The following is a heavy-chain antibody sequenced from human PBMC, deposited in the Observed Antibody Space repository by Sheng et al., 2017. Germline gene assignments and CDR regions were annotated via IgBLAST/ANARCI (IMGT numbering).Heavy chain of an antibody. D-gene: IGHD3-22*01. CDR3: ARGPSQDMIVVVINPYYYYGMDV. V-gene: IGHV4-34*01. J-gene: IGHJ6*02. Sequence: QVQLQQWGAGLLKPSETLSLTCAVYGGSFSGYYWSWIRQPPGKGLEWIGEINHSGSTNYNPSLKSRVTISVDTSKNQFSLKLSSVTAADTAVYYCARGPSQDMIVVVINPYYYYGMDVWGQGTTVTVSS. CDR2: INHSGST. CDR1: GGSFSGYY.